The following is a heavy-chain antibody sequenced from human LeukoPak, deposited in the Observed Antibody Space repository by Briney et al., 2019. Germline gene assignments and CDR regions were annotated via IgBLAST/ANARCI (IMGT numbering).Heavy chain of an antibody. V-gene: IGHV4-30-4*01. CDR3: ARVSRAAAGTRGYFDY. D-gene: IGHD6-13*01. J-gene: IGHJ4*02. CDR1: GGSFSSVDYY. Sequence: PSETLSLTCTVSGGSFSSVDYYWSRIRQPPGKGLEWIGYIYYSGSTYYNPSLKSRVTISVDTSKNQFSLKLSSVTAADTAVYYCARVSRAAAGTRGYFDYWGQGTLVTVSS. CDR2: IYYSGST.